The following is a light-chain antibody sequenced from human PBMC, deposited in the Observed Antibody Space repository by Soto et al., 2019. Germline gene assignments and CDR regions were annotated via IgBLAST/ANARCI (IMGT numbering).Light chain of an antibody. CDR3: QQYNSYSWT. Sequence: DIQMTQSPSTLSASVGDRVTITCRASQSISSWLAWYQQKPGNAPNLLIYKASSLQGGVPSRFSGSGSGREITLTISSLQPDDFATYYCQQYNSYSWTFGRGPKVEIK. CDR1: QSISSW. J-gene: IGKJ1*01. V-gene: IGKV1-5*03. CDR2: KAS.